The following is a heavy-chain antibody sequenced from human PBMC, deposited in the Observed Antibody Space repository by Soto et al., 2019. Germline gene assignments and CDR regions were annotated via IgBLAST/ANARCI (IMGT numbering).Heavy chain of an antibody. CDR1: GFSLKTDGMR. CDR3: ARSPISAVVTAFDY. D-gene: IGHD3-3*01. J-gene: IGHJ4*02. V-gene: IGHV2-70*04. Sequence: SGPTLANLTQPLTLTCTFSGFSLKTDGMRVSWVRQPPGKALEWLARIEWDDEKFYSTSLKTRLSISKGNSDNQVVLTMINMDPIDTATYYCARSPISAVVTAFDYWGQGTLVTVSS. CDR2: IEWDDEK.